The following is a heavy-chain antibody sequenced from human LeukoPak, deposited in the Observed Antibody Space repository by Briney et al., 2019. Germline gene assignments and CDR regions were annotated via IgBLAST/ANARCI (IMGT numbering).Heavy chain of an antibody. J-gene: IGHJ6*03. CDR3: ARGLPSYGDYVDYYFYMDV. CDR2: TSTSGST. CDR1: GDSISGFY. V-gene: IGHV4-4*07. D-gene: IGHD4-17*01. Sequence: SETLSLTCTVSGDSISGFYWSWIRQPAGKGLQWIGRTSTSGSTNYNPSLKSRVTMSVDRSTNEFSLTVRSVTAADTALYYCARGLPSYGDYVDYYFYMDVWGKGTTVTVSS.